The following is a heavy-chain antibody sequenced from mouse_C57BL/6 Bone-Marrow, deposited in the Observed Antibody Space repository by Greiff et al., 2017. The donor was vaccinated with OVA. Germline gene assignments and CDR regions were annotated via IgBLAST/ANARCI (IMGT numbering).Heavy chain of an antibody. J-gene: IGHJ2*01. Sequence: EVQLVESGGGLVKPGGSLKLSCAASGFTFSSYAMSWVRQTPEKRLEWVASISAGGSYTYYPDNVKGRFTISSDNAKNNLYLQMSHLKSEDTAMYYCARDSQARYYIDYWDQGTTLTVSS. CDR3: ARDSQARYYIDY. D-gene: IGHD3-2*02. V-gene: IGHV5-4*01. CDR2: ISAGGSYT. CDR1: GFTFSSYA.